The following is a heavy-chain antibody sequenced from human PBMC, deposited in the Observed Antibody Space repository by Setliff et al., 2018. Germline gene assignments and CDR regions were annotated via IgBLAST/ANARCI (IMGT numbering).Heavy chain of an antibody. Sequence: TLSLTCGVSGASINSLTWWSWVRQPPGKGLEWIGEIYHEGNTNNKPSVHYNPSLKSRVTISVDASKNQLSLNLRSVTAADTAVYYCARAISGWYSAHYYYMDVWGKGTTVTVPS. CDR3: ARAISGWYSAHYYYMDV. CDR1: GASINSLTW. J-gene: IGHJ6*03. CDR2: IYHEGNT. V-gene: IGHV4-4*02. D-gene: IGHD6-19*01.